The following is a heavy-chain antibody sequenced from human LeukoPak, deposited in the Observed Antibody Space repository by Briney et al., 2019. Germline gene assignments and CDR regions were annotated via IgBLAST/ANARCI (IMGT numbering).Heavy chain of an antibody. CDR3: ARDVRNGGYFDY. D-gene: IGHD2-8*01. CDR1: GGSFSGYY. Sequence: SETLSLTCAVYGGSFSGYYWSWLRQPPGKGLEGIGEINHSGSTNYNPSLKGRVTISVDTSKNQYSLKLTSVTAADTAVYYCARDVRNGGYFDYWGQGTLVTVSS. J-gene: IGHJ4*02. V-gene: IGHV4-34*01. CDR2: INHSGST.